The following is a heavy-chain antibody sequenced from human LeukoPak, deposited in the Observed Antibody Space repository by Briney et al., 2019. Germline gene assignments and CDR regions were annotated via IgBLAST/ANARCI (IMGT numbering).Heavy chain of an antibody. Sequence: SETLSLTCTVSGGSISSSSYYWGWIRQPPGKGLEWIGSIYYSGSTYYNPSLKSRVTISVDTSKNQFSLKLSSVTAADTAVYYCARIAVAGTGVPYWGQGTLVTVSS. CDR2: IYYSGST. D-gene: IGHD6-19*01. CDR3: ARIAVAGTGVPY. CDR1: GGSISSSSYY. V-gene: IGHV4-39*01. J-gene: IGHJ4*02.